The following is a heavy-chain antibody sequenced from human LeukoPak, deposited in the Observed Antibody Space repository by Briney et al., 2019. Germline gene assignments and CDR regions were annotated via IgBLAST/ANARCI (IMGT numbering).Heavy chain of an antibody. V-gene: IGHV4-59*12. CDR2: IYYSGSGST. Sequence: SETLSLTCTVSGGSISSYYWSWIRQPPGKGLEWIGSIYYSGSGSTYYSPSLKNRLTMSVDTSKNQFSLNLSSVTAADAAIYYCARDRAYYNSGRYFDFWGQGTLVTVSS. CDR3: ARDRAYYNSGRYFDF. D-gene: IGHD3-10*01. J-gene: IGHJ4*02. CDR1: GGSISSYY.